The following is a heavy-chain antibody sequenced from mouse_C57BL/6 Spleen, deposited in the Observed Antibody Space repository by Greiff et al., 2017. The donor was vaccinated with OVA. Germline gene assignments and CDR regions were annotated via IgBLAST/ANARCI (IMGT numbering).Heavy chain of an antibody. Sequence: QVQLQQPGAELVKPGASVTLSCKASGYTFTDYEMHWVKQTPVHGLEWIGAIDPETGGTAYNQKFKGKAILTADKSSSTAYMELRSLTSEDSAVYYCTRRAVYYYGSSALYYAMDYWGQGTSVTVSS. V-gene: IGHV1-15*01. CDR3: TRRAVYYYGSSALYYAMDY. J-gene: IGHJ4*01. CDR1: GYTFTDYE. D-gene: IGHD1-1*01. CDR2: IDPETGGT.